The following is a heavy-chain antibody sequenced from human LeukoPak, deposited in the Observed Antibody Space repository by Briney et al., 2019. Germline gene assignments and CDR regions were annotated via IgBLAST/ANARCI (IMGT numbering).Heavy chain of an antibody. CDR2: IDWDDDK. CDR3: ARIGSSGYPMFFDY. D-gene: IGHD3-22*01. J-gene: IGHJ4*02. V-gene: IGHV2-70*11. CDR1: GFSLSTSGMC. Sequence: SGPALVKPTQTLTLTCTFSGFSLSTSGMCVSWIRQPPGKALEWLARIDWDDDKYYSTSLKTRLTISKDTSKNQVVLTMTNMDPVDTATYYCARIGSSGYPMFFDYWGQGTLVTVSS.